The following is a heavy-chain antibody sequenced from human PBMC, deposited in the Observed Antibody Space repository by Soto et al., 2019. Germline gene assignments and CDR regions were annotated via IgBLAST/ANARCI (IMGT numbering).Heavy chain of an antibody. Sequence: SETLSLTCTVSGGSISSYYWSWIRQPPGKGLEWIGYIYYSGSTNYNPSLKSRVTISVDTSKNQFSLKLSSVTAADTAVYYCARLSYGSGSYYPAYYFDYWGQGTLVTVSS. CDR1: GGSISSYY. CDR3: ARLSYGSGSYYPAYYFDY. CDR2: IYYSGST. D-gene: IGHD3-10*01. V-gene: IGHV4-59*08. J-gene: IGHJ4*02.